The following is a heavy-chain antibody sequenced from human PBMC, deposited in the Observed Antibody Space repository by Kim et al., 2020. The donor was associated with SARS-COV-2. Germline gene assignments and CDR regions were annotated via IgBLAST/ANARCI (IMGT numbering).Heavy chain of an antibody. CDR1: GFTVSSNY. CDR2: IYSGGST. D-gene: IGHD5-18*01. Sequence: GGSLRLSCAASGFTVSSNYMSWVRQAPGKGLEWVSVIYSGGSTYYADSVKGRFTISRDNSKNTLYLQMNSLRAEDTAVYYCARAGDTARGVWYYYYYGMDVWGQGTTVTVSS. J-gene: IGHJ6*02. V-gene: IGHV3-53*01. CDR3: ARAGDTARGVWYYYYYGMDV.